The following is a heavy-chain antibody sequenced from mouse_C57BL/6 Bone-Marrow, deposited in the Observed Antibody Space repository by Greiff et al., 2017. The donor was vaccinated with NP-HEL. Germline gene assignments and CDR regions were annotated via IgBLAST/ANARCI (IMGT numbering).Heavy chain of an antibody. J-gene: IGHJ4*01. D-gene: IGHD4-1*01. Sequence: EVQLVESGGGLVKPGGSLKLSCAASGFTFSSYAMSWVRQTPEKRLEWVATISDGGSYTYYPDNVKGRFTISRDNAKNNLYLQMSHLKSEDTAMYYCARERELGKDYCAMDYWGQRTSDPVSS. CDR1: GFTFSSYA. CDR2: ISDGGSYT. CDR3: ARERELGKDYCAMDY. V-gene: IGHV5-4*01.